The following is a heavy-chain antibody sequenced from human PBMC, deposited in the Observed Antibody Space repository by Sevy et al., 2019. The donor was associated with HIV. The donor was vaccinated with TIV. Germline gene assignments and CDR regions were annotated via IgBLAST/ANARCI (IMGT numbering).Heavy chain of an antibody. J-gene: IGHJ6*03. D-gene: IGHD1-26*01. Sequence: GGSLKISCVASGFTFDSYWMHWVRQAPGKGLVWVSRINSDGSSTPYADSVKGRFTISRDNAKNTLCLQLNRLGAEDTAVYYCTRGDPIVPPAGYYYHMDVWGKGTTVTVSS. CDR2: INSDGSST. V-gene: IGHV3-74*01. CDR1: GFTFDSYW. CDR3: TRGDPIVPPAGYYYHMDV.